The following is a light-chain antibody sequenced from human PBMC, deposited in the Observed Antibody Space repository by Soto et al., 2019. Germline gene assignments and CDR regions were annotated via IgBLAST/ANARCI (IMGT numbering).Light chain of an antibody. J-gene: IGLJ3*02. CDR1: SSNIGAGYD. CDR2: ANV. CDR3: QSYDSTLTAWV. Sequence: QSVVTQPPSVSGAPGQRVTMSCTETSSNIGAGYDVHWYQQLPGTAPKLLIYANVNRPSGVPDRFSGSKSGTSASLAITGLQAEDEADYYCQSYDSTLTAWVFGGGTKLTVL. V-gene: IGLV1-40*01.